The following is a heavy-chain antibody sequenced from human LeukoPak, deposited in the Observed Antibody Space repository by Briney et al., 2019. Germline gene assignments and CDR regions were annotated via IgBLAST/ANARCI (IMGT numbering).Heavy chain of an antibody. Sequence: ASVKVSCEASGYTFTGYYMHWVRQAPGQGLEWMGWINPNSGGTNYAQKFQGRGTMTRDTAISTAYMELSRLRSDDTAVYYCASRLRYFDWCLDYWGQGTLVTVSS. CDR1: GYTFTGYY. CDR3: ASRLRYFDWCLDY. J-gene: IGHJ4*02. V-gene: IGHV1-2*02. D-gene: IGHD3-9*01. CDR2: INPNSGGT.